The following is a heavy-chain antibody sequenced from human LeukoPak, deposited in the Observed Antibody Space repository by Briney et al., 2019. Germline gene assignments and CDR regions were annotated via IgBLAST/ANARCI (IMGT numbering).Heavy chain of an antibody. V-gene: IGHV1-2*02. CDR1: GYIFTGYY. CDR2: INPNSGGT. Sequence: GASVKVSCKASGYIFTGYYMHWVRQAPGQGLEWMGWINPNSGGTNYAQKFQGRVTMTRDTSISTAYMELSRLRSDDTAVYYCARATYYYDSSGYFGGYNWFDPWGQGTLVTVSS. D-gene: IGHD3-22*01. CDR3: ARATYYYDSSGYFGGYNWFDP. J-gene: IGHJ5*02.